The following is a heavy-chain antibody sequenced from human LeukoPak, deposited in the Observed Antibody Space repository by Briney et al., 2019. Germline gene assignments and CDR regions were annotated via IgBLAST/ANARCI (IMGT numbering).Heavy chain of an antibody. D-gene: IGHD7-27*01. CDR2: ITSTSSAK. CDR1: GFTFSTNS. V-gene: IGHV3-48*02. Sequence: GGSLRLSCAASGFTFSTNSMNWVRQAPGKGLEWISYITSTSSAKYYADSVKGRFTISRDNAKNLLYLQMNSLRDEDTALYYCARYTNWGFDYWGQGTLVTVSS. J-gene: IGHJ4*02. CDR3: ARYTNWGFDY.